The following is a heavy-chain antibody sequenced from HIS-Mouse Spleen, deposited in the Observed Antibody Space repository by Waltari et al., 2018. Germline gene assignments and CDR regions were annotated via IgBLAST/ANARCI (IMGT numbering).Heavy chain of an antibody. D-gene: IGHD4-4*01. CDR3: ARGHDYSNYFDY. CDR1: GYTFTSYD. V-gene: IGHV1-8*01. J-gene: IGHJ4*02. Sequence: QLQLVQSGAAVQKPGASVKVPGKAAGYTFTSYDINGVRQATEQGPEWRGWMNPNSGNTGYAQKFQGRVTMTRNTSISTAYMELSSLRSEDTAVYYCARGHDYSNYFDYWGQGTLVTVSS. CDR2: MNPNSGNT.